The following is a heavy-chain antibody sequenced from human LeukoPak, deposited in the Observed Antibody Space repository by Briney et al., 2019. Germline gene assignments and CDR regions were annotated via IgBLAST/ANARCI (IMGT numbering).Heavy chain of an antibody. J-gene: IGHJ5*02. V-gene: IGHV1-8*01. CDR3: ARKNYCSGGSCYSRGWFDP. Sequence: ASVKVSCKASDYTSTSYDINWVRQATGQGLEWMGWMNPNSGNTVYAQKFQGRVTMTRDTSISTAYMELSSLRSEDTAMYYCARKNYCSGGSCYSRGWFDPWGQGTLVTVSS. CDR2: MNPNSGNT. CDR1: DYTSTSYD. D-gene: IGHD2-15*01.